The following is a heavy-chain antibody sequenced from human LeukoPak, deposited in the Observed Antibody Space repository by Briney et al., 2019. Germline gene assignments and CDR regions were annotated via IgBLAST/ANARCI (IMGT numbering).Heavy chain of an antibody. CDR1: GYTLTSYG. CDR3: AREYGSGYSHYYYYMDV. Sequence: ASVKVSCKASGYTLTSYGISWVRQAPGQGLEWMGWISAYNGNTNYAQKLQGRVTMTTDTSTSTAYMELRSLRSDDTAVYYCAREYGSGYSHYYYYMDVWGKGTTVTVSS. V-gene: IGHV1-18*01. D-gene: IGHD3-3*01. J-gene: IGHJ6*03. CDR2: ISAYNGNT.